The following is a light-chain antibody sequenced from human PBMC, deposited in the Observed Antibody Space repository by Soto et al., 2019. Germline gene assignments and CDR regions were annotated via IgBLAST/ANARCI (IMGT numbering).Light chain of an antibody. CDR3: QQSSNWPS. CDR1: QSVSNY. V-gene: IGKV3-11*01. J-gene: IGKJ3*01. CDR2: DAS. Sequence: DIVLTQSPATLSLSPGERATLSCRASQSVSNYLAWYQQKPGQAPRLLIYDASNKATGIPPRFSGSGSGTDCPITNSSLEPEDLAFYYCQQSSNWPSFGPGTKVDIK.